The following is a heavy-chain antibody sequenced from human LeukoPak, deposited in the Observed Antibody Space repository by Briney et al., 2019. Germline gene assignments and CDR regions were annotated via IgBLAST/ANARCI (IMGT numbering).Heavy chain of an antibody. CDR1: GFTFRDYD. J-gene: IGHJ4*02. CDR3: ARAPTYGPGSSFDY. CDR2: ISSSDTTM. Sequence: GGSLRLSCAASGFTFRDYDMTWIRQAPGKGLEWVSYISSSDTTMYNADSVKGRFTISRDNAKNSLYLQMNSLRAEDTAVYYCARAPTYGPGSSFDYWGQGTLVTVSS. D-gene: IGHD3-10*01. V-gene: IGHV3-11*01.